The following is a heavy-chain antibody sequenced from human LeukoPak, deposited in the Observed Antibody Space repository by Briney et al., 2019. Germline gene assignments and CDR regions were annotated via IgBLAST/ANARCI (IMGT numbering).Heavy chain of an antibody. Sequence: SETLSLTCSVSGDSISSYYWSWIRQPPGKGLEWIGHIYYSGTTNYNPSLKSRVTISVDTSKNQFSLKLSSVTAADTAVYYCSSGSGYKYFNHWGQGTLVTVSS. J-gene: IGHJ1*01. CDR1: GDSISSYY. V-gene: IGHV4-59*01. CDR2: IYYSGTT. CDR3: SSGSGYKYFNH. D-gene: IGHD3-22*01.